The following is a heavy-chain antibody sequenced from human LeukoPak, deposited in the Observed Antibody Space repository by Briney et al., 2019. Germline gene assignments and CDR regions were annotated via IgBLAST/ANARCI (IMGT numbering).Heavy chain of an antibody. J-gene: IGHJ6*02. V-gene: IGHV3-9*01. CDR2: ISWNSGSI. Sequence: GGSLRLSCAASGFTFDDYAMPWVRQAPGKGLEWVSGISWNSGSIGYADSVKGRFTISRDNAKNSLYLQMNSLRAEDTALYYCAKEGQLVVPAGRPYYYYYGMDVWGQGTTVTVSS. CDR3: AKEGQLVVPAGRPYYYYYGMDV. CDR1: GFTFDDYA. D-gene: IGHD2-2*01.